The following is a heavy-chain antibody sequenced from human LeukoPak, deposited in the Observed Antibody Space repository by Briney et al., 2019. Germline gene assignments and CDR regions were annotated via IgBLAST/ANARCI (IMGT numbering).Heavy chain of an antibody. V-gene: IGHV1-2*02. D-gene: IGHD2-2*01. CDR2: INPNNGGT. CDR1: GYGFTDYY. J-gene: IGHJ4*02. CDR3: ARELGFCSSTSCPLYHY. Sequence: ASVKVSCKASGYGFTDYYVHWVRQAPGQGLEWMGWINPNNGGTNYAQKFYGRVTMTRVTSITTAYMELNRLTSDDTAAYYCARELGFCSSTSCPLYHYWGQGTLVTVSS.